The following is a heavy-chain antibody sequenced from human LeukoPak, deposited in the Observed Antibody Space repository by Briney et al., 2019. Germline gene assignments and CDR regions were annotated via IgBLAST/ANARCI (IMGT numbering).Heavy chain of an antibody. J-gene: IGHJ3*02. CDR1: GFRFGSDW. CDR2: INPDGSEK. CDR3: ARYYDPPVGDAFDI. V-gene: IGHV3-7*01. D-gene: IGHD3-16*01. Sequence: GSLRLSCAASGFRFGSDWMIWVRQAPGKGLEWVANINPDGSEKYYVDSVKGRFTISRDNGKNSLYLQLNSLRADDTAVYYCARYYDPPVGDAFDIWGQGTLVTVSS.